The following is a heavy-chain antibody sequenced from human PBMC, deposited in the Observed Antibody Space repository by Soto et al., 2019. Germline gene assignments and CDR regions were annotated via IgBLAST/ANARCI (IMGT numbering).Heavy chain of an antibody. CDR1: GGSISSGDYY. V-gene: IGHV4-30-4*01. J-gene: IGHJ6*02. D-gene: IGHD3-22*01. CDR2: IYYSGST. Sequence: KPSETLSLTXTVSGGSISSGDYYWSWIRQPPGKGLEWIGYIYYSGSTYYNPSLKSRVTISVDTSKNQFSLKLSSVTAADTAVYYCARDLSGWPTPNYYYYYGMDVWGQGTTVTVSS. CDR3: ARDLSGWPTPNYYYYYGMDV.